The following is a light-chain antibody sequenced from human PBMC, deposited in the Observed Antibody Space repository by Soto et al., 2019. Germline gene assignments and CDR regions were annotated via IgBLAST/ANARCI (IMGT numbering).Light chain of an antibody. V-gene: IGKV3-11*01. CDR3: QQRNNWPPVT. J-gene: IGKJ4*01. Sequence: EIVLTLSPATLSLTPGERATLSCRASQSVSRHLAWYQQKPGQAPRLLIYDASNRATGIPARFSGSGSGTDFTLTISSLEPEDFAVYYCQQRNNWPPVTFGGRSNVDI. CDR2: DAS. CDR1: QSVSRH.